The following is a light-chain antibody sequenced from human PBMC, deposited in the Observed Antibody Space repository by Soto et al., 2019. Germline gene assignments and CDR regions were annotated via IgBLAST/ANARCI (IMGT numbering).Light chain of an antibody. CDR1: SSNIGSNY. CDR2: RNN. J-gene: IGLJ2*01. CDR3: VAWDDSLSGHVV. V-gene: IGLV1-47*01. Sequence: QSVLPQPPSASGTPGQRVTISCSGSSSNIGSNYVYWYQQVPGTAPKLLIYRNNQRPSGVPDRLSGSKSGTSASLAISGLRSEDEADYYCVAWDDSLSGHVVFGGGTKVTVL.